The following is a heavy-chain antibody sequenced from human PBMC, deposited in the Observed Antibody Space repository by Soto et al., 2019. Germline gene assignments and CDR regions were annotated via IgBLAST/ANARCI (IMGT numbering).Heavy chain of an antibody. CDR1: GFTFSSYN. Sequence: EVRLVQSGGGQVKPGGSLRLSCEASGFTFSSYNMDWVRQTPGQGLEWVSYISGRGNYIHYADSVKGRFTISRDNTKNSLYLQMNSLRDEDTAVYYCAGVTAVINPEDYWGQGTLVTVSS. CDR3: AGVTAVINPEDY. V-gene: IGHV3-21*01. D-gene: IGHD4-17*01. CDR2: ISGRGNYI. J-gene: IGHJ4*02.